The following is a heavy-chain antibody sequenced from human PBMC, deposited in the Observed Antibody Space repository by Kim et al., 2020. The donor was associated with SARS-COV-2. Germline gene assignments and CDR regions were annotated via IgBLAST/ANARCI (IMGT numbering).Heavy chain of an antibody. J-gene: IGHJ4*02. CDR1: GFTFSSYA. Sequence: GGSLRLSCAASGFTFSSYAMSWVRQAPGKGLEWVSVISGRGGSTFYADSVKGRFTISRDNSKTTLYLQMSSLRAEDTAVYYCAKGTAEYCSGVTCYHFDYWGQGTLVTVSS. CDR3: AKGTAEYCSGVTCYHFDY. D-gene: IGHD2-15*01. CDR2: ISGRGGST. V-gene: IGHV3-23*01.